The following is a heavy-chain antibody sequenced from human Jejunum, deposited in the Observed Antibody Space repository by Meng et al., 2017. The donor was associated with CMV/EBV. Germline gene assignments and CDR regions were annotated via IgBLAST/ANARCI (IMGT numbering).Heavy chain of an antibody. J-gene: IGHJ4*02. V-gene: IGHV4-4*02. CDR3: ARGGGGALDY. CDR2: MYNIGTS. CDR1: W. Sequence: WWLGVRQRQGRGWEWIGEMYNIGTSHSTPSYKGRVTISIEKSKTQFSLKLSSVTAADTAVYYCARGGGGALDYWGQGLLVTVSS. D-gene: IGHD3-16*01.